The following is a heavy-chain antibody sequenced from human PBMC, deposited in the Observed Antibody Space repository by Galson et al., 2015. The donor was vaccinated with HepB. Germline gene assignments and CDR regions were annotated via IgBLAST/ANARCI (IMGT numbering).Heavy chain of an antibody. CDR3: ARVPNAPYYYYYMDV. CDR1: GYTSTSYG. CDR2: ISAYNGNT. J-gene: IGHJ6*03. Sequence: SVKVSCKASGYTSTSYGISWVRQAPGQGLEWMGWISAYNGNTNYAQKLQGRVTMTTDTSTSTAYMELRSLRSDDTAVYYCARVPNAPYYYYYMDVWGKGTTVTVSS. V-gene: IGHV1-18*01.